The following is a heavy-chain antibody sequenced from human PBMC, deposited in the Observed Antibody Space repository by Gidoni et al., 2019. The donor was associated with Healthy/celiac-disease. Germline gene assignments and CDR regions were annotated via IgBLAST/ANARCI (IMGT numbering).Heavy chain of an antibody. CDR3: ARVMTTVTTPGGYYYYGMDV. J-gene: IGHJ6*02. CDR2: IIPIFGTA. D-gene: IGHD4-17*01. Sequence: QVQLVQSGAEVKKPGSSVKVSCKASGGNFSSYAISWVRQAPGQGLEWMGGIIPIFGTANDAQKFQGRVTIPADESTSTAYMELSSLRSEDTAVYYCARVMTTVTTPGGYYYYGMDVWGQGTTVTVSS. V-gene: IGHV1-69*01. CDR1: GGNFSSYA.